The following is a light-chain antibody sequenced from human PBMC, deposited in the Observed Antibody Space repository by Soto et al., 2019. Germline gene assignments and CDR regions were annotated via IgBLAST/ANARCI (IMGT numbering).Light chain of an antibody. CDR3: SSHGGSNNPYA. J-gene: IGLJ1*01. V-gene: IGLV2-8*01. CDR1: SSDIGGYNF. CDR2: EVY. Sequence: QSALTQPSSASGSPAQSVTISCTGTSSDIGGYNFVSWYQHHPGKAHKLIIYEVYKRPSGVPDRFSGSKSGNTASLTVSGLQAEDEADYYCSSHGGSNNPYAFGTGTKLTVL.